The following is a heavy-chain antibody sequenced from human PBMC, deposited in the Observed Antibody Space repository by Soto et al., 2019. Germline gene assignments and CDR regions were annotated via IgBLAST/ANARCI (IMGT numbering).Heavy chain of an antibody. CDR3: SSAVAPYLGTWFDP. CDR2: SSHTGST. V-gene: IGHV4-30-2*01. J-gene: IGHJ5*02. Sequence: SETLSLTCAVSGGSISSGNSYSWSWIRQPPGKGLEWIGSSSHTGSTSYNPSLKGRVTMSVDKSKNQFSLKLSSVTAAAMAVYFCSSAVAPYLGTWFDPWGQGTLVTVS. D-gene: IGHD3-16*01. CDR1: GGSISSGNSYS.